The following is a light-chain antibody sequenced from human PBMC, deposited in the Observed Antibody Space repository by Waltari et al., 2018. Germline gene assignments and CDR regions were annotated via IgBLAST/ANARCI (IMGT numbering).Light chain of an antibody. CDR2: DVS. V-gene: IGLV2-14*03. Sequence: QSALTQSAPVSGSPGQSITISCPGTSNDLGGYNYVPWYQQHPGKAPKLMIYDVSDRPSGVSNRFSGSKSGNTASLTISGLQAEDEAEYYCTSYATGSSYIFGGGTKVTVL. CDR1: SNDLGGYNY. CDR3: TSYATGSSYI. J-gene: IGLJ1*01.